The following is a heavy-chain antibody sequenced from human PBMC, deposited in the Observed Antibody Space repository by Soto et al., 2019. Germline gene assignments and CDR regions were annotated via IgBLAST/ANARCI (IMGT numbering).Heavy chain of an antibody. D-gene: IGHD3-10*01. J-gene: IGHJ5*02. V-gene: IGHV4-34*01. Sequence: SETLSLTCAVYGGSFSGYYWSWIRQPPGKGLEWIGEINHSGSTNYNPSLKSRVTISVDTSKNQFSLKLSSVTAADTAVYYCARGRLLWFGELLNNWFEHCGQGTLV. CDR3: ARGRLLWFGELLNNWFEH. CDR1: GGSFSGYY. CDR2: INHSGST.